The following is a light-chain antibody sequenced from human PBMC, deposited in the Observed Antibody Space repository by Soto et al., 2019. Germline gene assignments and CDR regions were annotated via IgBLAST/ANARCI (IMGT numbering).Light chain of an antibody. CDR3: HYYGSSPVAYT. V-gene: IGKV3-20*01. J-gene: IGKJ2*01. CDR2: AAS. CDR1: QPLGYLATKY. Sequence: VLTQSPGTLSWSPGERANFSGLARQPLGYLATKYVAWYQQKLGRAPRRLIFAASSRATGIPDRFSGSGSGTDFAHTISRLEPEDVAMYYWHYYGSSPVAYTCGQGTKLEIK.